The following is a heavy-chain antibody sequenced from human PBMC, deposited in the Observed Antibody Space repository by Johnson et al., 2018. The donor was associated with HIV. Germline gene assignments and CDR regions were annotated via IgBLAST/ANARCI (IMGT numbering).Heavy chain of an antibody. CDR1: GFTFDDYG. J-gene: IGHJ3*02. Sequence: VQLVESGGGVVRPGGSLRLSCAASGFTFDDYGMSWVRQAPGKGLEWVSGINWNGGSTGYADSVKGRFTISRDNAKNSLYLQMNSLRAEDTALYYCGRGKLPAALRRGDAFDIWGQGTMVTVSS. CDR3: GRGKLPAALRRGDAFDI. V-gene: IGHV3-20*04. CDR2: INWNGGST. D-gene: IGHD2-2*01.